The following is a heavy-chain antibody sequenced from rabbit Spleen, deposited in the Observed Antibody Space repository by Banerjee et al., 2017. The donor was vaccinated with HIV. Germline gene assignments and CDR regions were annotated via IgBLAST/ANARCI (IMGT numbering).Heavy chain of an antibody. J-gene: IGHJ4*01. Sequence: QEQLVESGGGLVQPEGSLTLTCKASGFDFSDKAVMCWVRQAPGKGLEWIACINAITGRAVYASWAKGRFTFSKTSSTTVTLQMTSLTAADTATYLCARDAAGREDFNLWGPGTLVTVS. CDR1: GFDFSDKAV. D-gene: IGHD4-2*01. CDR3: ARDAAGREDFNL. CDR2: INAITGRA. V-gene: IGHV1S45*01.